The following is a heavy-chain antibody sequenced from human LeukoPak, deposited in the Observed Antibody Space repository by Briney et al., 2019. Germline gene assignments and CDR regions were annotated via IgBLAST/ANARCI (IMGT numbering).Heavy chain of an antibody. Sequence: PGGSLRLSCAASTFTFSSDWMHWVRQAPGKGLVWVSRINPDGSDTTYADSVKGRFTISRDNAKNSLYLQMNSLRAEDTAVYYCARDPGVNYYDSSGYSFPWGQGTLVTVSS. V-gene: IGHV3-74*01. D-gene: IGHD3-22*01. CDR2: INPDGSDT. CDR1: TFTFSSDW. CDR3: ARDPGVNYYDSSGYSFP. J-gene: IGHJ5*02.